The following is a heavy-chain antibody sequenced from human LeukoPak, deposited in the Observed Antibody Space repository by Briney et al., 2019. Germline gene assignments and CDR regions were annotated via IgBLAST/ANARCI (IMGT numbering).Heavy chain of an antibody. CDR2: MYYSGST. Sequence: SETLSLTCSVSGGSVNYYYWTWIRQPPGKGLEWIGSMYYSGSTNYNPSLKSRVTMSVDTSTNHFSLRLSSVTSADTAVYYCARDPGYYGSGTFYGYHYMDVWGKGTTVTVSS. CDR3: ARDPGYYGSGTFYGYHYMDV. D-gene: IGHD3-10*01. J-gene: IGHJ6*03. V-gene: IGHV4-59*02. CDR1: GGSVNYYY.